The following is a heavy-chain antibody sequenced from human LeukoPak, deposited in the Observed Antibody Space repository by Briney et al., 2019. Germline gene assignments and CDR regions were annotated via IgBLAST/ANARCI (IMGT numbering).Heavy chain of an antibody. V-gene: IGHV3-23*01. J-gene: IGHJ4*02. D-gene: IGHD3-9*01. CDR1: GFSFSTYV. Sequence: GGSLRLSCAGSGFSFSTYVLSWVRQAPGKGLEWVSSLSHSGGSAYYTDSVKGRFTISRDNSKNTLYLHMNSLRVGDTAVYFCAKLGFLAGSFDSWGQGTLVSVSS. CDR3: AKLGFLAGSFDS. CDR2: LSHSGGSA.